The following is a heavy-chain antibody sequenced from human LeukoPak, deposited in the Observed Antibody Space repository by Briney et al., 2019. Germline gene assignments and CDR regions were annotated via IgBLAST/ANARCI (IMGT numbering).Heavy chain of an antibody. CDR3: ARAAGSMVRGIKNLYYYYYMDV. CDR1: GYTFTSYG. Sequence: GASVKVSCKASGYTFTSYGISWVRQAPGQGLEWMGWISAYNGNTNYAQKVQGRVTMTTDTSTSTAYMELRSLRSDDTAVYYCARAAGSMVRGIKNLYYYYYMDVWGKGTTVTVSS. D-gene: IGHD3-10*01. V-gene: IGHV1-18*01. CDR2: ISAYNGNT. J-gene: IGHJ6*03.